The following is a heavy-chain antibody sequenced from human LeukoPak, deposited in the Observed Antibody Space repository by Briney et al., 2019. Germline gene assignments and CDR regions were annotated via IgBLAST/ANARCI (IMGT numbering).Heavy chain of an antibody. CDR3: ARGETYYDFWSGYYRGALFDS. D-gene: IGHD3-3*01. CDR1: GFTFSSYW. Sequence: PGGSLTLSCAASGFTFSSYWMSWVRQAPGKGLEWVSTISGRGDSTYYADSVKGRFTISRDNSKNTLYLQMNSLRAEDTAVYYCARGETYYDFWSGYYRGALFDSWGQGTLVTVSS. V-gene: IGHV3-23*01. CDR2: ISGRGDST. J-gene: IGHJ4*02.